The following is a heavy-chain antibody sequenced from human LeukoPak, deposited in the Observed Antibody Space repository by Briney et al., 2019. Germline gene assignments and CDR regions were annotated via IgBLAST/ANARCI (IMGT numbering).Heavy chain of an antibody. CDR1: GYTFTGYY. V-gene: IGHV1-2*02. CDR2: INPNSGGT. J-gene: IGHJ4*02. Sequence: ASVKVSCKASGYTFTGYYMHWVRQAPGQGPEWMGWINPNSGGTNYAQKFQGRVTMTRDTSISTAYMELSRLRSDDTAVYYCARDWGLAAAGYFDYWGQGTLVTVSS. CDR3: ARDWGLAAAGYFDY. D-gene: IGHD6-13*01.